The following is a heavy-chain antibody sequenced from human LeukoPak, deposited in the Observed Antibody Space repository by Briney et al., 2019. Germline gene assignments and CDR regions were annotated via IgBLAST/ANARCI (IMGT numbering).Heavy chain of an antibody. V-gene: IGHV3-53*01. CDR1: GFTVSNNY. D-gene: IGHD2-15*01. CDR3: ARGPYSLVASDI. Sequence: PGGSLRLSCAASGFTVSNNYMSWVRQAPGKGLEWVSVIYTGGNTYYADSVKGRFTISRDNSKNTLYLQMNSLRAEDTAVYYCARGPYSLVASDIWGQGTMVTVSS. CDR2: IYTGGNT. J-gene: IGHJ3*02.